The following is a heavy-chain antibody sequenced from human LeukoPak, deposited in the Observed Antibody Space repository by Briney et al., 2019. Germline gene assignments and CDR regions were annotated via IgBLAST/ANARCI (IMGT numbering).Heavy chain of an antibody. Sequence: ASVKVSCKASGYTFTSYGISWVRQAPGQGLEWMGWISAYNGNTNYAQKLQGRVTMTTDTSTSTAYMELRSLRSDDTAVYYCARDLGDIVVVPAAMAGFNWFDPWGQGTLVTASS. V-gene: IGHV1-18*01. J-gene: IGHJ5*02. D-gene: IGHD2-2*01. CDR3: ARDLGDIVVVPAAMAGFNWFDP. CDR1: GYTFTSYG. CDR2: ISAYNGNT.